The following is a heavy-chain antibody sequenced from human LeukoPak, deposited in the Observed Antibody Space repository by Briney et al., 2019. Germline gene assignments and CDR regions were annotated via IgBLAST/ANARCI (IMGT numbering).Heavy chain of an antibody. D-gene: IGHD3-10*01. Sequence: PSETLSLTCAVYGGSFSGYYWSWIRQPPGKGLEWIGEINHSGSTNYNPSLKSRVTISVDTSKNQFSLKLSSVTAADTAVYYCARSLPNYYGSGSYLYCWGQGTLVTVSS. J-gene: IGHJ4*02. CDR1: GGSFSGYY. CDR3: ARSLPNYYGSGSYLYC. V-gene: IGHV4-34*01. CDR2: INHSGST.